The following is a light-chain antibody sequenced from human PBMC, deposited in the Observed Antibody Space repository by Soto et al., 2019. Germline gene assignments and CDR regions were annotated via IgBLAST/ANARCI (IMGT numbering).Light chain of an antibody. Sequence: QPVLTQPPSVSGAPGQRVTISCTGSSSNIGAGYDVHWYQQLPGTAPKLLIYGNSNRPSGVPDRFSGSKSGTSASLAITGLQAEDEADDYCKSYDSSLSGSIFGGGTKLTVL. V-gene: IGLV1-40*01. CDR2: GNS. J-gene: IGLJ2*01. CDR3: KSYDSSLSGSI. CDR1: SSNIGAGYD.